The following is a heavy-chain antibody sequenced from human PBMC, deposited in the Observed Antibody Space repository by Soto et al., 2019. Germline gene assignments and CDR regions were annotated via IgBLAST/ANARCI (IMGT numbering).Heavy chain of an antibody. CDR1: GGSISSSSYY. CDR2: IYYSGST. J-gene: IGHJ4*02. V-gene: IGHV4-39*01. CDR3: ARVGRTYDILVFGY. Sequence: PSETLSLTCTVSGGSISSSSYYWGWIRQPPGKGLEWIGSIYYSGSTYYNPSLKSRVTISVDTSKNQFSLKLSSVTAADTAVYYCARVGRTYDILVFGYWGQGTLVTVSS. D-gene: IGHD3-9*01.